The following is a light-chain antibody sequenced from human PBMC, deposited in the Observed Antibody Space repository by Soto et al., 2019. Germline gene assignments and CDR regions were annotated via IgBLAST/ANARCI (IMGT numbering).Light chain of an antibody. CDR1: NIGSKS. Sequence: SYELTQPPSVSVAPGKTARITCGGNNIGSKSVHWYQQKPGQARVLVISYDSDRPSGIPERFAGSNSGNTATLTISRVEAGDEADYYCQVWDSSSDHYVFGTGIKLTVL. J-gene: IGLJ1*01. CDR2: YDS. CDR3: QVWDSSSDHYV. V-gene: IGLV3-21*04.